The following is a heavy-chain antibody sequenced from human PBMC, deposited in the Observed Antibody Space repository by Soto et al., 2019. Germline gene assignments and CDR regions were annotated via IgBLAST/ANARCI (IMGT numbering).Heavy chain of an antibody. Sequence: ASVKVSCKASGYVFIGYGISWVRQAPGQGLEWMGWISRHIGNTNYAQNFQGRVTMTTDASTSTAYMELRSLRSDDTAVYYCARDLDGSGSYYTDYWGQGTLVTVSS. D-gene: IGHD3-10*01. V-gene: IGHV1-18*01. CDR2: ISRHIGNT. CDR3: ARDLDGSGSYYTDY. J-gene: IGHJ4*02. CDR1: GYVFIGYG.